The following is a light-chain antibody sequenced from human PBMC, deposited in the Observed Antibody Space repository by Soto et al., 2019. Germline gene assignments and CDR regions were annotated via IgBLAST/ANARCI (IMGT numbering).Light chain of an antibody. V-gene: IGLV2-14*01. CDR1: SSDVGGYNY. CDR3: SSYTSSSTLV. J-gene: IGLJ2*01. Sequence: QSALTQPASVSGSPGHSITISCTGTSSDVGGYNYVSWYQQHPGKAPKLMIYDVSYRPSGVSNRFSGSKSGNTASLTISGLQAEDEADYYCSSYTSSSTLVFGGGTKLTVL. CDR2: DVS.